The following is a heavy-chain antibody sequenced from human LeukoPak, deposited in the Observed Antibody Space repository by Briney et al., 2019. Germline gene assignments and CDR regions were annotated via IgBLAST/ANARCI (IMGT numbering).Heavy chain of an antibody. CDR3: TRSGIVGAPGDFDY. V-gene: IGHV1-46*03. CDR1: GNTFTTHY. D-gene: IGHD1-26*01. J-gene: IGHJ4*02. CDR2: SNPSGGST. Sequence: GASVKVSCKASGNTFTTHYMHWVRQAPGQGREWMGISNPSGGSTSYARKFQGRVTMTRDASTSTVYMELSSLRSEDTAMYYCTRSGIVGAPGDFDYWGQGTLVTVSS.